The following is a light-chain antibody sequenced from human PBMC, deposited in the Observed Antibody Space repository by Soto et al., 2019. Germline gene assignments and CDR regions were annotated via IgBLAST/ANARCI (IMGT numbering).Light chain of an antibody. Sequence: DIQMTQSPSTLSASVGDRVTITCRASESINSWLAWFQQKPGKAPKLLIYGASTLQSVVPRRFSGSGSETEFKLTINGLQPDDFATYYCQYYQICPWALGQGTKV. J-gene: IGKJ1*01. CDR3: QYYQICPWA. CDR1: ESINSW. CDR2: GAS. V-gene: IGKV1-5*03.